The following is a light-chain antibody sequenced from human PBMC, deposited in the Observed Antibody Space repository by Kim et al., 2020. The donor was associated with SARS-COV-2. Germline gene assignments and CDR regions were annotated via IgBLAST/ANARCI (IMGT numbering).Light chain of an antibody. CDR1: QSISGF. V-gene: IGKV1-39*01. Sequence: ASIGDRVTITCRASQSISGFLNWYQHKPGKAPKLLIYASSNLQSGVPSRFSGGGSGTDFTLTITSLQSEDLATYYCQQSYNTPLTFGGGTKVDIK. CDR3: QQSYNTPLT. J-gene: IGKJ4*01. CDR2: ASS.